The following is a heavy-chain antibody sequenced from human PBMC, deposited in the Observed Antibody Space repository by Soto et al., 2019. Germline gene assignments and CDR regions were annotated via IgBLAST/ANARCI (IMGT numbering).Heavy chain of an antibody. J-gene: IGHJ5*02. CDR3: ARAPGEIDWNYL. CDR1: GGSISSGGYY. Sequence: SETLSLTCTVSGGSISSGGYYWSWIRQHPGKGLEWIGYVYYSGSTYYNPSLKSRVTISVDTSKNQFSLKLSSVAAADTAVYYCARAPGEIDWNYLWGQGTLVTVSS. V-gene: IGHV4-31*03. CDR2: VYYSGST. D-gene: IGHD1-7*01.